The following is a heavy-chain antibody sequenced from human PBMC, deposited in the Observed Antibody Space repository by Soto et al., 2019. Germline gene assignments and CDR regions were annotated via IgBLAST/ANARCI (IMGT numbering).Heavy chain of an antibody. V-gene: IGHV1-3*01. CDR3: ASSFTVPAARCY. D-gene: IGHD2-2*01. Sequence: QVQLVQSGAEVKKPGASVKVSCKASGYTFTSYAMHWVRQAPVQRLEWMGWINAGNGNTKYSQKFQGRVTITRDTSASTANMELSILRAEDTAVYYCASSFTVPAARCYWGQGTQVTVSS. CDR1: GYTFTSYA. CDR2: INAGNGNT. J-gene: IGHJ4*02.